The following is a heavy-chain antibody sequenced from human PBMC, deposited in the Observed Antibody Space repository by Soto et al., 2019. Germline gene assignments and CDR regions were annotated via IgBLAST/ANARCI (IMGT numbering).Heavy chain of an antibody. CDR1: GYTFTSYG. D-gene: IGHD6-6*01. CDR2: ISAYNGNT. Sequence: ASVKVSCKASGYTFTSYGISWVRQAPGQGLEWMGWISAYNGNTNYAQKLQGRVTMTTDTSTSTAYMELRSLRSDDTAVYYCARDRGEQLVPYYYYGMDVWGQGTTVTVS. CDR3: ARDRGEQLVPYYYYGMDV. J-gene: IGHJ6*02. V-gene: IGHV1-18*01.